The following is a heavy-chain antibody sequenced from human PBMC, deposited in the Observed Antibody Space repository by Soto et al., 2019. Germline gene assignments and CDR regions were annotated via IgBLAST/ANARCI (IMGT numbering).Heavy chain of an antibody. CDR2: ISYDGSNK. CDR3: AKEQGSGWYGFYYYYYGMDV. V-gene: IGHV3-30*18. D-gene: IGHD6-19*01. J-gene: IGHJ6*02. Sequence: LSCAASGFTFSSYGMHWVRQAPGKGLEWVAVISYDGSNKYYADSVKGRFTISRDNSKNTLYLQMNSLRAEDTAVYYCAKEQGSGWYGFYYYYYGMDVWGQGTTVTVSS. CDR1: GFTFSSYG.